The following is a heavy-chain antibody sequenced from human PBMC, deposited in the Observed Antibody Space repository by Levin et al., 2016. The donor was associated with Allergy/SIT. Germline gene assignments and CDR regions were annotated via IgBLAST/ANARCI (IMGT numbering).Heavy chain of an antibody. CDR1: GDSVSGSSAA. CDR2: TYYRSQWYN. CDR3: ARGFGTGGDYFEY. J-gene: IGHJ4*02. D-gene: IGHD3-16*01. V-gene: IGHV6-1*01. Sequence: SQTLSLTCAISGDSVSGSSAAWSWIRQSPSRGLEWLGRTYYRSQWYNDYPVSVKGRITINPDTSKNQFSLQLKSVTPEDSAVYYCARGFGTGGDYFEYWGQGTLVTVSS.